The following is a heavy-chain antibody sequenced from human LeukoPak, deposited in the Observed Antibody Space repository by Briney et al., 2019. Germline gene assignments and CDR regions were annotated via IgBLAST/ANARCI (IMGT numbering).Heavy chain of an antibody. D-gene: IGHD3-16*01. V-gene: IGHV3-11*01. CDR1: GFTFSDYY. J-gene: IGHJ6*02. CDR2: ISSSGSTI. CDR3: ARNLRLNYYYYGMDV. Sequence: PGGSLRLSCAASGFTFSDYYMSWIRQAPGKGLEWVSYISSSGSTIYYADSVKGRFTISRDNAKNSLYLQMNSLRAEDTAVYYCARNLRLNYYYYGMDVWGQGTTVTVSS.